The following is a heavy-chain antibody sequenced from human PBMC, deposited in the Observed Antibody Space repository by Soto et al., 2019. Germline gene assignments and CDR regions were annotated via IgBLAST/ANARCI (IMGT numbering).Heavy chain of an antibody. CDR1: GDTFSSYA. V-gene: IGHV3-23*01. Sequence: VQLLESGGALVQPGESLRLSCAGSGDTFSSYAMTWVRKAPGKGLGWLSGISYNGVDTYYLDSVRGRFTISSDNYKLTPNLPMSSLRVDDTAVYYCTKSIAASSSGSDQWGQGTLFTVS. CDR3: TKSIAASSSGSDQ. CDR2: ISYNGVDT. D-gene: IGHD6-25*01. J-gene: IGHJ4*02.